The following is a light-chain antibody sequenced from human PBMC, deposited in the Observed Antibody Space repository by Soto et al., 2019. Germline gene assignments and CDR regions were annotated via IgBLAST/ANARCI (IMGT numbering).Light chain of an antibody. CDR1: QSVSSG. V-gene: IGKV3-15*01. CDR2: GAS. Sequence: IVLTQSPDTLSVSPGERATLSCRASQSVSSGLAWYQQKPGQAPRLLIYGASIMATGIPARCSGSGSGTPFTHTSSCLQSEDFAAYYYQHYNSCPPWTFGQGTRVDIK. CDR3: QHYNSCPPWT. J-gene: IGKJ1*01.